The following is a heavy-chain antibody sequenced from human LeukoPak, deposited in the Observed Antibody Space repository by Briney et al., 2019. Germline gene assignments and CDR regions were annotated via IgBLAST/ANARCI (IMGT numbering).Heavy chain of an antibody. CDR2: IYYSGST. V-gene: IGHV4-59*11. Sequence: SETLSLTCTVSGGSISSHYWSWIRQPPGKGLEWIVYIYYSGSTNYNPSLNSRVTISVDTSNNQFSLKLSSVNAADPAVYYWAGEHWNRYYYYMDVWGKGTTVTVSS. J-gene: IGHJ6*03. CDR1: GGSISSHY. CDR3: AGEHWNRYYYYMDV. D-gene: IGHD1-1*01.